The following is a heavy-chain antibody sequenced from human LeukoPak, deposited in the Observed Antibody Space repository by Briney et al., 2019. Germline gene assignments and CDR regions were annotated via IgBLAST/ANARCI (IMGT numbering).Heavy chain of an antibody. CDR3: VRRANRWGDY. J-gene: IGHJ4*02. CDR2: ISSSSSTK. CDR1: GFTFSIYS. Sequence: GGSLRLSCAASGFTFSIYSMNWVRQAPGKGLEWVSYISSSSSTKYYADSVKGRFTISRDNAKNSLYLQMNSLRAEDTAVYYCVRRANRWGDYWGQGTQVTVSS. D-gene: IGHD3-16*01. V-gene: IGHV3-48*04.